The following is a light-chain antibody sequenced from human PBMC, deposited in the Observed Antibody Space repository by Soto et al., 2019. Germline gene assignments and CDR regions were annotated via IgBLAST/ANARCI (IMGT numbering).Light chain of an antibody. CDR1: QSVSRY. CDR2: ETS. Sequence: EIVLTQSPATLSLSPGERATLSCRASQSVSRYLAWYQQKPGQAPRLLIYETSNRATGISARFSGSGSGTDFTLTISSLEPEDSAVYFCQQYGSSLMYTFGQGTKLEIK. V-gene: IGKV3-11*01. CDR3: QQYGSSLMYT. J-gene: IGKJ2*01.